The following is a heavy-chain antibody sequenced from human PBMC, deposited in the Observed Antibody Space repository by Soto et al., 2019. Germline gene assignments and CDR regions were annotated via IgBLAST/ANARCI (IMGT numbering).Heavy chain of an antibody. CDR3: ARDLRGYNYGPLEY. V-gene: IGHV3-30*04. Sequence: QVHLVESGGGVVQPGRSLRLSCAASGFSIANFGFHWVRQAPGKGLEWVALISYDGSVEYYGDSVRGRFTTSRDNSKNTLYLHMNSLRSEDTAEYYCARDLRGYNYGPLEYWGQGTLVTVSS. CDR1: GFSIANFG. CDR2: ISYDGSVE. D-gene: IGHD5-12*01. J-gene: IGHJ4*02.